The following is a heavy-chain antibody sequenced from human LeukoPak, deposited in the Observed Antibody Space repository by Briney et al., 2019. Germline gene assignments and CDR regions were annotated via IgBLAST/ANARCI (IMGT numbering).Heavy chain of an antibody. CDR2: ISNSGRSS. CDR3: ARDPSNTSGRNLFFDY. CDR1: GFTFDNYV. V-gene: IGHV3-23*01. D-gene: IGHD6-19*01. Sequence: PGGSLRLSCAASGFTFDNYVMSWVRQAPGKGLEWVSTISNSGRSSYYGDSVRGRFTASRDNSRNTLYLQMNSLRAEDTAVYYCARDPSNTSGRNLFFDYWGQGTLVTVSS. J-gene: IGHJ4*02.